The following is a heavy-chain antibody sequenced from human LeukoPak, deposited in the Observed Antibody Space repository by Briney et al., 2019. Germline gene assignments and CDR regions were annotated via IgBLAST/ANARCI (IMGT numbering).Heavy chain of an antibody. Sequence: SETLSLTCTVSGGSISSSSYYLGWVRQPPGKGLEWIGNIYYNWDTYYNPSLKSRVTISVDTSKNQFSLKVRSVTAADPAVYYCGRLRRITIVAVDPWGQGALVTVSS. D-gene: IGHD3-3*01. V-gene: IGHV4-39*01. CDR2: IYYNWDT. J-gene: IGHJ5*02. CDR1: GGSISSSSYY. CDR3: GRLRRITIVAVDP.